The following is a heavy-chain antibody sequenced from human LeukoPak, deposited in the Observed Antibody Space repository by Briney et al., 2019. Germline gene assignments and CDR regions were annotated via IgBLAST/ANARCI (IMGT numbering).Heavy chain of an antibody. CDR3: ARDEGIAVAAHRWYLDY. J-gene: IGHJ4*02. CDR2: IYHSGST. CDR1: GYSISSGYY. D-gene: IGHD6-19*01. V-gene: IGHV4-38-2*02. Sequence: SETLSLTCTVSGYSISSGYYWGWIRQPPGKGLEWIGSIYHSGSTYYNPSLKSRVTISVDTSKNQFSLKLSSVTAADTAVYYCARDEGIAVAAHRWYLDYWGQGTLVTVSS.